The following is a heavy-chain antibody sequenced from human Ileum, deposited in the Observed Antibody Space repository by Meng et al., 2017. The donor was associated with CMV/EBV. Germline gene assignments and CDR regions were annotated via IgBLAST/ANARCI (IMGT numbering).Heavy chain of an antibody. CDR2: IKQDGSEK. J-gene: IGHJ4*02. Sequence: ESLKISCAASGFTFSSYWMSWVRQAPGKGLEWVANIKQDGSEKYYVDSVKGRFTISRDNAKNSLYLQMNSLRAEDTAVYYCARAPDYGGNSFDYWGQGTLVTVSS. CDR3: ARAPDYGGNSFDY. V-gene: IGHV3-7*01. CDR1: GFTFSSYW. D-gene: IGHD4-23*01.